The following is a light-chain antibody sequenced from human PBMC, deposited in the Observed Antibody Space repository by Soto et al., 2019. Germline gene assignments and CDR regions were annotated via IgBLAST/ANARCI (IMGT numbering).Light chain of an antibody. CDR1: SSDVGGYNY. CDR2: EVS. J-gene: IGLJ1*01. V-gene: IGLV2-14*01. Sequence: QSVLTQPASVSGSPGQSITISCTGTSSDVGGYNYVSWYQQHPGKAPKLMIYEVSNRPSGVSNRFSGPKSGNTASLTISGLQAEDEADYYCSSYTSSSTPKVFGTGTKLTVL. CDR3: SSYTSSSTPKV.